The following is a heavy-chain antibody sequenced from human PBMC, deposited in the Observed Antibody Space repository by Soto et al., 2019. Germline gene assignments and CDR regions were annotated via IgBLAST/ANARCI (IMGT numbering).Heavy chain of an antibody. CDR2: TYYRSKWYN. CDR3: ARADQVTMVRGVIIKYYFDY. V-gene: IGHV6-1*01. J-gene: IGHJ4*02. CDR1: GDSVSSNSAA. D-gene: IGHD3-10*01. Sequence: LSQTLSLTCAISGDSVSSNSAAWNWIRQSPSRGLEWLGRTYYRSKWYNDYAVSVKSRITINPDTSKNQFSLQLNSVTPEDTAVYYCARADQVTMVRGVIIKYYFDYWGQGTLVTVSS.